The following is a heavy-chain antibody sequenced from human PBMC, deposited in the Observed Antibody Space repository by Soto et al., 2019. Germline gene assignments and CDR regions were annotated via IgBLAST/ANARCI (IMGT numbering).Heavy chain of an antibody. CDR1: GGTFSSYT. D-gene: IGHD2-15*01. CDR3: AREDCSGGSCYPF. CDR2: IIPILGIA. V-gene: IGHV1-69*04. Sequence: SVKVSCKASGGTFSSYTISWERQAPGQGLEWMGRIIPILGIANYAQKFQGRVTITADKSTSTAYMELSSLRSEDTAVYYCAREDCSGGSCYPFWGQGTLVTVSS. J-gene: IGHJ4*02.